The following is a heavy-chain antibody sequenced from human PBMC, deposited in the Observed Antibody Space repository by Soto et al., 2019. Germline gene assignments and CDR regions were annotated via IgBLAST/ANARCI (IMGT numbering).Heavy chain of an antibody. J-gene: IGHJ3*02. CDR3: AKDRQPYTYYYGSGSYYNVGGAFDI. CDR1: GFTFSSYA. V-gene: IGHV3-23*01. CDR2: ISGSGGST. Sequence: GGSLRLSCAASGFTFSSYAMSWVRQAPGKGLEWVSAISGSGGSTYYADSVKGRFTISRDNSKNTLYLQMNSLRAEDTAVYYCAKDRQPYTYYYGSGSYYNVGGAFDIWGQGTMVTVSS. D-gene: IGHD3-10*01.